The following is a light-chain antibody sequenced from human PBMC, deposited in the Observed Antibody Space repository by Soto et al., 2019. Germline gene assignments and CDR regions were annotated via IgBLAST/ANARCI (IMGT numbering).Light chain of an antibody. CDR1: QSVSTY. CDR3: QHRSNWPPIT. J-gene: IGKJ5*01. Sequence: EIVLTQSPATLSLSPGERATLSCRASQSVSTYLVWYQHKPGQAPRLLIYDASNRATGIPARFSGSGSGTDFTLTISSLEPEDFAVYYCQHRSNWPPITFGQGTRLEIK. CDR2: DAS. V-gene: IGKV3-11*01.